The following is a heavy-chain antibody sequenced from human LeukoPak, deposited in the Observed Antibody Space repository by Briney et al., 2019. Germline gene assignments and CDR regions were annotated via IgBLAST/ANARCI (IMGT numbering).Heavy chain of an antibody. Sequence: GGSLRLSCAASGFTFSSYAMSWVRQAPGKGLEWVSAISGSGGSTYYADSVKGRFTISRDNSKNTLYLQMNSLRAEDTAVYYRAKDRGYNWNPLPQKNVAFDIWGQGTMVTVSS. D-gene: IGHD1-20*01. CDR1: GFTFSSYA. J-gene: IGHJ3*02. CDR2: ISGSGGST. CDR3: AKDRGYNWNPLPQKNVAFDI. V-gene: IGHV3-23*01.